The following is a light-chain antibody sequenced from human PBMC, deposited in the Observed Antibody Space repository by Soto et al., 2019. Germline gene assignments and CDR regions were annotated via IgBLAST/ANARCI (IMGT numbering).Light chain of an antibody. CDR1: SSDVGGYNH. CDR3: TSYTTSSTLA. Sequence: QSVLTQPASVSGSPGQSITISCTGTSSDVGGYNHVSWYQQHPGKVPKLMIYEVSYRPSGVSNRFSGSKSGNTASLTISGLQAEDEADYYCTSYTTSSTLAFGGGTKPTVL. CDR2: EVS. V-gene: IGLV2-14*01. J-gene: IGLJ3*02.